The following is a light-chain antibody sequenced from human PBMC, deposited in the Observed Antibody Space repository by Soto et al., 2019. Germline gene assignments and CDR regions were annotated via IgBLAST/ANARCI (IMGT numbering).Light chain of an antibody. CDR1: QSIRNY. Sequence: DIQMTQSPSSLTGSLGDRVTITRRASQSIRNYLNWYQQKPGKAPKVLVYAACNLQRGVASRFSGSGSGTDSTLSISSPQPEDYATSDCQQSYSTPITFGQGPRLEI. J-gene: IGKJ5*01. CDR3: QQSYSTPIT. CDR2: AAC. V-gene: IGKV1-39*01.